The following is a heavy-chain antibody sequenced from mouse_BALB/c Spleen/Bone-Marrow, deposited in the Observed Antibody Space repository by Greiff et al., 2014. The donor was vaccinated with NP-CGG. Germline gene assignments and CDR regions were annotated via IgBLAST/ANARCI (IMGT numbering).Heavy chain of an antibody. CDR1: GYSFTGYY. D-gene: IGHD4-1*01. CDR2: INPYNGAT. CDR3: ARSWDY. Sequence: VQLKESGPDLVKPGASVKISCKASGYSFTGYYMHWVKQSHVKSLEWIGRINPYNGATTYNQNFRDKASLTVDKSSSTAYMELHSLTSEDSAVYYCARSWDYWGQGTTLTVSS. V-gene: IGHV1-31*01. J-gene: IGHJ2*01.